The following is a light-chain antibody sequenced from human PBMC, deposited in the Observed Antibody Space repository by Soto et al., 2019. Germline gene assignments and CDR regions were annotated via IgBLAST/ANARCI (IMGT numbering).Light chain of an antibody. Sequence: EIVMTQSPATLSVSPGERATLSCRASQSVSSNLAWYQQKPGQAPRPLLYGASTRATGIPARFSGSGSGTEFTLTISSLQSEDFAGDYCQQYNNWPPRWTFGQGTKVEIK. J-gene: IGKJ1*01. CDR1: QSVSSN. CDR2: GAS. V-gene: IGKV3-15*01. CDR3: QQYNNWPPRWT.